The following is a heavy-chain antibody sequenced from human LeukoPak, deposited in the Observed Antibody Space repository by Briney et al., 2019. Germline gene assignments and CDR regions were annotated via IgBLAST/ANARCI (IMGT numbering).Heavy chain of an antibody. V-gene: IGHV4-59*12. Sequence: SETLSLTCTVSGGSISSYYWSWIRQPPGKGLEWIGYIYYSGSTNYNPSLKSRVTISVDTSKNQFSLKLSSVTAADTAVYYCAREKSSSWDNWFDPWGQGTLVTVSS. CDR3: AREKSSSWDNWFDP. D-gene: IGHD6-13*01. J-gene: IGHJ5*02. CDR2: IYYSGST. CDR1: GGSISSYY.